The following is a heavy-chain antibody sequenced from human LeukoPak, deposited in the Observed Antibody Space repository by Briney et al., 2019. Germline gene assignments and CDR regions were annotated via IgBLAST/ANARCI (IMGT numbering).Heavy chain of an antibody. D-gene: IGHD1-1*01. Sequence: PSETLSLTCAVYGGSFSGYQWSWIRQPPGKGLEWIGEINHSGSTTYNPSLKSRVTISVDTSKSQFSLKLSSVTAADTAVYYCARHYNEYYYYYYYMDVWGKGTTVTISS. V-gene: IGHV4-34*01. J-gene: IGHJ6*03. CDR1: GGSFSGYQ. CDR2: INHSGST. CDR3: ARHYNEYYYYYYYMDV.